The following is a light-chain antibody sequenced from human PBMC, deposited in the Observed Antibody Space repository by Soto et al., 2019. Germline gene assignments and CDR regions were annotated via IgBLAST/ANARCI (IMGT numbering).Light chain of an antibody. CDR3: CSYAGSPYV. V-gene: IGLV2-11*01. J-gene: IGLJ1*01. CDR2: DVS. CDR1: SSDVGGYNY. Sequence: QSVLTQPRSVSGSPGQSVTISCTGTSSDVGGYNYVSWFQQHPGNTPKVMIYDVSKRPSGVPDRFSGSKSGNTASLTISGLQAEDEADYYCCSYAGSPYVFGTGTKSPS.